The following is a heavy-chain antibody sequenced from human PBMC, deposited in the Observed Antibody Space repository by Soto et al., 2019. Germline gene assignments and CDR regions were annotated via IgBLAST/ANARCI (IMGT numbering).Heavy chain of an antibody. CDR3: ARDQFDSYGPKGGLDY. D-gene: IGHD5-18*01. CDR2: ISAYNGNT. V-gene: IGHV1-18*01. CDR1: GYTFTSYG. Sequence: GASVKVSCKASGYTFTSYGISWVRQAPGQGLEWMGWISAYNGNTNYAQKHQGRVTMTTDTSTSTAYMELRSLRFDDTAVYYCARDQFDSYGPKGGLDYWGQGTLVTVSS. J-gene: IGHJ4*02.